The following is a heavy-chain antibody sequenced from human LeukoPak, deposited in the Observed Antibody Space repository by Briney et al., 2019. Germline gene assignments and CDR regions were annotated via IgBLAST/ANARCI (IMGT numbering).Heavy chain of an antibody. CDR2: ISESGTST. Sequence: QTGGSLRLSCAASGFTFSSYSMNWVRQAPGKGLEWVSLISESGTSTNYADSVEGRFTISRGNSKSTLYLQINSLRADDTALYYCARQPVGGRRYYYYGMDVWGQGTTVTVSS. CDR1: GFTFSSYS. V-gene: IGHV3-23*01. CDR3: ARQPVGGRRYYYYGMDV. D-gene: IGHD3-10*01. J-gene: IGHJ6*02.